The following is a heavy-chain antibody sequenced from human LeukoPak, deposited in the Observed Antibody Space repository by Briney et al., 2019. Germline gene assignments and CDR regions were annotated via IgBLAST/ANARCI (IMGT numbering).Heavy chain of an antibody. CDR3: ARGDCSSTSCSSTPKNWFDP. CDR1: GFTFSNYA. V-gene: IGHV3-23*01. J-gene: IGHJ5*02. Sequence: PGGSLRLSCAASGFTFSNYAMSWVRQAPGEGLEWVSAISGSGGTTYYADPVKGRFTISRDNSMNTLYLQMNSLRAEDTAVFYCARGDCSSTSCSSTPKNWFDPWGQGTLVSVSS. CDR2: ISGSGGTT. D-gene: IGHD2-2*01.